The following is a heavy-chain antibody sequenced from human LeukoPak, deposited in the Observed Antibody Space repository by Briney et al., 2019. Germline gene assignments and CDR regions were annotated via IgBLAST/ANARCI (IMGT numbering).Heavy chain of an antibody. Sequence: GGSLRLSCAASGFTFSIYGMHWVRHAPGKGLEWVSPIFGRSDNTYYADSGKGRFTLSRDSSKNTLYLQVNSLRADETAVYYCAIWGDYDVLTGYYVSDFWGQGTLVTVSS. V-gene: IGHV3-NL1*01. J-gene: IGHJ4*02. CDR2: IFGRSDNT. CDR3: AIWGDYDVLTGYYVSDF. D-gene: IGHD3-9*01. CDR1: GFTFSIYG.